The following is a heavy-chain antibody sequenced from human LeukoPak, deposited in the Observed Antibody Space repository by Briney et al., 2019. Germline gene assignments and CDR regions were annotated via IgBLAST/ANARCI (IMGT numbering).Heavy chain of an antibody. CDR3: ARELDGYNSKPLDY. D-gene: IGHD5-24*01. J-gene: IGHJ4*02. CDR1: GDSVSTNSVA. Sequence: SQTLSLTCAISGDSVSTNSVAWNWIRQSPSRGLEWLGRTYYRSKWYNDYAGSVKSRITINQDTSKNQFSLQLKSVTPEDTAVYYCARELDGYNSKPLDYWGQGTLVTVSS. V-gene: IGHV6-1*01. CDR2: TYYRSKWYN.